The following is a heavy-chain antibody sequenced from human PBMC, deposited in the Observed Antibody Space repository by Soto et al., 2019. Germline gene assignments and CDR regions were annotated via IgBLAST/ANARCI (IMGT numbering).Heavy chain of an antibody. D-gene: IGHD3-16*02. Sequence: SETLSLTCTVSGGSISSYYWSWIRQPPGKGLEWIGYIYYSGSTNYNPSLKSRVTISVDTSKNQFSLKLSSVTAADTAMYYCAGTRHDYIWGSYRPWGQGTLVTVSS. V-gene: IGHV4-59*08. J-gene: IGHJ5*02. CDR2: IYYSGST. CDR3: AGTRHDYIWGSYRP. CDR1: GGSISSYY.